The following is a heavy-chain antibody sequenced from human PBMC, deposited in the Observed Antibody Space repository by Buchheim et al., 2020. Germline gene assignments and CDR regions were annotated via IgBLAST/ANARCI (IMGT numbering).Heavy chain of an antibody. V-gene: IGHV4-34*01. CDR1: GGSFSGYY. CDR2: INHSGST. J-gene: IGHJ6*02. Sequence: QVQLQQWGAGLLKPSETLSLTCAVYGGSFSGYYWSWIRQPPGKGLEWIGEINHSGSTNYNPSLKSRVTISVDTSKNQFSLKLSSVTAADTAVYYCARVWAGFWSGHYIVARGFMDVWGQGTT. CDR3: ARVWAGFWSGHYIVARGFMDV. D-gene: IGHD3-3*01.